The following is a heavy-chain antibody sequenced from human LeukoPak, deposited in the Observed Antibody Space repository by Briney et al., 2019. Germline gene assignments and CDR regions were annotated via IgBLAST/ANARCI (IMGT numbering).Heavy chain of an antibody. V-gene: IGHV3-23*01. D-gene: IGHD6-19*01. CDR3: AKDYSTYSSGWYLFDY. Sequence: GGSLRLSCAGSGFTFSSYAMSWVRQAPGKGLEWVSAISGSGGSTYYADSVKGRFTISRDNSKNTLYLQMNSLRAEDTAVYYCAKDYSTYSSGWYLFDYWGQGTLVTVSS. CDR1: GFTFSSYA. J-gene: IGHJ4*02. CDR2: ISGSGGST.